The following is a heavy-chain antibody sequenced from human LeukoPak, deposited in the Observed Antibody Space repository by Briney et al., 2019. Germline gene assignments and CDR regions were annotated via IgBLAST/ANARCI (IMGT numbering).Heavy chain of an antibody. CDR3: AREGAVVWSGPPVYDY. V-gene: IGHV3-48*01. CDR2: ISSSSSTI. J-gene: IGHJ4*02. D-gene: IGHD3-3*01. Sequence: GGSLRLSFTASVFTLCRWSVQCVRQAPGKGLEWVSYISSSSSTIYYADSVKGRFTISRDNAKNSLYLQMNSLRAEDTAVYYCAREGAVVWSGPPVYDYWGQGTLVTVSS. CDR1: VFTLCRWS.